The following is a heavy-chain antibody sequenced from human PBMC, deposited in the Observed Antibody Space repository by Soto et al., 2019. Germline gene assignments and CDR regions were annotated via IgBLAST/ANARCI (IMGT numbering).Heavy chain of an antibody. CDR2: IYYSGTT. D-gene: IGHD1-1*01. Sequence: QVQLQESGPGLVKPSETLSLTCTVSGGSISSDYWSWIRQPPGKGLEWIGYIYYSGTTKYNPSLKSRVTNPVDTSNNQFSLTLTSVSAADASVDYCARPNNWDDGWIDPWCQGTLVTVSS. V-gene: IGHV4-59*08. CDR3: ARPNNWDDGWIDP. CDR1: GGSISSDY. J-gene: IGHJ5*02.